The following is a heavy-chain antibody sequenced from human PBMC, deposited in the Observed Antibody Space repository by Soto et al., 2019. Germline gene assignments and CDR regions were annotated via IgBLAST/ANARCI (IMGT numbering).Heavy chain of an antibody. J-gene: IGHJ5*02. Sequence: SSVKVSSKASGYTFTSYDINSVRQAPGQGVEWLRGRDPNSGSTGYAGNFQGRVTMTRNISIRTAYMELTALRSEDTAVYYCARWPWFDYGDYVFNWFDPWGEGTLVSVCS. CDR3: ARWPWFDYGDYVFNWFDP. D-gene: IGHD4-17*01. V-gene: IGHV1-8*01. CDR2: RDPNSGST. CDR1: GYTFTSYD.